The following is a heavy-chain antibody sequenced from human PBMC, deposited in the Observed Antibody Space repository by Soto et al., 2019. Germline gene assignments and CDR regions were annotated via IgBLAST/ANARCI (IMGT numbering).Heavy chain of an antibody. V-gene: IGHV4-31*03. D-gene: IGHD3-16*02. J-gene: IGHJ4*02. CDR2: IYYSGST. Sequence: TLSLTCTVSGGSISSCGYSWGRTRHGPGKGMDCIGYIYYSGSTYYNPSLKSRVTISVDTSKNQFSLKVSSVTAADTAVYYCARATIYDYVWGSYRPSPPFDYWGQGTMVTVSS. CDR3: ARATIYDYVWGSYRPSPPFDY. CDR1: GGSISSCGYS.